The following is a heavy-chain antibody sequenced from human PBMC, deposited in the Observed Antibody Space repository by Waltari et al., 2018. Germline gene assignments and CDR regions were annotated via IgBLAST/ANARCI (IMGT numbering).Heavy chain of an antibody. J-gene: IGHJ6*03. Sequence: QVQLQQWGAGLLKPSETLSLTCAVFGWSFSGYYWSWIRQPPGQGLEWIGELNHSGSTNYNPSLKSRVTISVDTSKNQFSLKLSSVTAADTAVYYCARGRGYCSGGSCYSWYYYYYMDVWGKGTTVTVSS. V-gene: IGHV4-34*01. CDR1: GWSFSGYY. D-gene: IGHD2-15*01. CDR3: ARGRGYCSGGSCYSWYYYYYMDV. CDR2: LNHSGST.